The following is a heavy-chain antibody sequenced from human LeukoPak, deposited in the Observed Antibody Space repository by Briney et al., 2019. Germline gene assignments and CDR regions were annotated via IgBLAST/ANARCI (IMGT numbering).Heavy chain of an antibody. D-gene: IGHD1-26*01. V-gene: IGHV3-21*01. J-gene: IGHJ4*02. CDR1: GFTFSSYS. CDR3: ARDRVGATRVMDY. Sequence: SGGSLRLSCAASGFTFSSYSMNWVRQAPGKGPEWVSSISSSSSYIYYADSVKGRFTISRDNAKNSLYLQMNSLRAEDTAVYYCARDRVGATRVMDYWGQGTLVTVSS. CDR2: ISSSSSYI.